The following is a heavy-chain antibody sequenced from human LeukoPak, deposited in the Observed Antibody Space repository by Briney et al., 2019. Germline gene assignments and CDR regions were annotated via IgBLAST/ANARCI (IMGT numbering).Heavy chain of an antibody. V-gene: IGHV4-39*01. CDR1: GGSLSSTSYY. J-gene: IGHJ5*02. CDR3: ARSLGYCSDGSCNSNWFDP. Sequence: SETLSLTCTVSGGSLSSTSYYCGWIRHPPGKGLNWIGNIYFGGSTYYSPSLRSRVIISIDTSKNQFSLRLSSVTAADTAVYFCARSLGYCSDGSCNSNWFDPWGQGTLVTVSS. CDR2: IYFGGST. D-gene: IGHD2-15*01.